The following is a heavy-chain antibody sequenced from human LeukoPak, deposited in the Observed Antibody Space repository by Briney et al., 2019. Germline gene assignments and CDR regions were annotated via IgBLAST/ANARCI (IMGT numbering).Heavy chain of an antibody. V-gene: IGHV3-15*07. J-gene: IGHJ4*02. CDR1: GFTFSNAW. D-gene: IGHD6-19*01. Sequence: PGGSLRLSCAASGFTFSNAWMNWVRQAPGKGLEWVGRIKSKTDGGTTDYAAPVKGRFTISRDDSKNTLYQQMNSLKTEDTAVYYCTTAENSSGWYKVIVYYFDYWGQGTLVTVSS. CDR3: TTAENSSGWYKVIVYYFDY. CDR2: IKSKTDGGTT.